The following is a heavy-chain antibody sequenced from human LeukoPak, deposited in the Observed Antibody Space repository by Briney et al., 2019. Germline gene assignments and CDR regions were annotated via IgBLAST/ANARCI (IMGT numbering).Heavy chain of an antibody. V-gene: IGHV3-23*01. J-gene: IGHJ5*02. CDR3: AKDSLRKHIVVVPAAPPGWFDP. CDR2: ISGSGGST. D-gene: IGHD2-2*01. CDR1: GFTFSSYA. Sequence: GGSLRLSCAASGFTFSSYAMSWVRQAPGKGLEWVSAISGSGGSTYYADSVKGRFTISRDNSKNTLYLQMNSLRAEDTAVYYCAKDSLRKHIVVVPAAPPGWFDPWGQGTLVTVSS.